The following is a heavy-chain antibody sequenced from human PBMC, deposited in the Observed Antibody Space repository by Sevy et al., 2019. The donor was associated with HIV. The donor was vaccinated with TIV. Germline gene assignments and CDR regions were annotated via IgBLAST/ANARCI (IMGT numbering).Heavy chain of an antibody. V-gene: IGHV4-38-2*01. CDR3: ARTVRGNFDSRASAFDI. J-gene: IGHJ3*02. Sequence: SETLSLTCAVSGYSISSDDYWGCIRQPPGKGLEWIGNIFHSGSTYYNPSLKSRVSVSVDTSMNQFSLKLNSVTTADTAVSYCARTVRGNFDSRASAFDIWGQGTMVTVSS. CDR1: GYSISSDDY. D-gene: IGHD3-22*01. CDR2: IFHSGST.